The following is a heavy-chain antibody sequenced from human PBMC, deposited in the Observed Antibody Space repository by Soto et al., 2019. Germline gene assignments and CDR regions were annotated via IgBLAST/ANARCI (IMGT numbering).Heavy chain of an antibody. Sequence: SETLSLTCTFSGGSISSYYWSWIRQPPGKGLEWIGYIYYSGSTNYNPSLKSRVTISVDTSKNQFSLKLSSVTAADTAVYYCARARYYYDSSGYYSSGWFDPWGQGTLVTVSS. J-gene: IGHJ5*02. CDR1: GGSISSYY. CDR2: IYYSGST. D-gene: IGHD3-22*01. CDR3: ARARYYYDSSGYYSSGWFDP. V-gene: IGHV4-59*01.